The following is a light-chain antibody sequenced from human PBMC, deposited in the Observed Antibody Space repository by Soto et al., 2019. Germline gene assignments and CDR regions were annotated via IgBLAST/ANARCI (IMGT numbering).Light chain of an antibody. V-gene: IGKV1-5*01. Sequence: DIQMTQSPSTLSASVGDRVSITCRASQSFNNKLAWYQQKPGKAPKLLICDVSDLQSGIPSRFSGSGSGTEFTLSISSLQPDDFATYYCQQMRTFGQGTKVEIK. CDR3: QQMRT. CDR1: QSFNNK. CDR2: DVS. J-gene: IGKJ1*01.